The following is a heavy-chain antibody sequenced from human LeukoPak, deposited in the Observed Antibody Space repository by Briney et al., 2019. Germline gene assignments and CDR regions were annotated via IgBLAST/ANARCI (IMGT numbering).Heavy chain of an antibody. CDR3: ARFRFASSWPYGVDV. V-gene: IGHV3-11*01. Sequence: ISTNGGAKYYADSVKGRFTISRDNTENSLFLQMDSLRAEDTAVYHCARFRFASSWPYGVDVWGQGTTVTVSS. CDR2: ISTNGGAK. D-gene: IGHD6-13*01. J-gene: IGHJ6*02.